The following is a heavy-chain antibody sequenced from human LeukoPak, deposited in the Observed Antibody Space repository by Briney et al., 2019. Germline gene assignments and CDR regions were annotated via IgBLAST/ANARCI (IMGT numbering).Heavy chain of an antibody. CDR2: ISGSGGST. Sequence: GGSLRLSCAPSVFTFSSYAMSWVPQSPGKGLEWVSAISGSGGSTYYADSVKGRFTTPRHNSKHTLYPQMNSVRAEDTAVYYCAKDALLYDSSGYYAFDYWGQGTLVTVSS. D-gene: IGHD3-22*01. CDR3: AKDALLYDSSGYYAFDY. J-gene: IGHJ4*02. V-gene: IGHV3-23*01. CDR1: VFTFSSYA.